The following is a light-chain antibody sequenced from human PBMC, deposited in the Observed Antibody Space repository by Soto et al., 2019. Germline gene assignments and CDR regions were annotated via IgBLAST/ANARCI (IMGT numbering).Light chain of an antibody. J-gene: IGKJ1*01. CDR1: QSVSGW. CDR2: DAS. V-gene: IGKV1-5*01. CDR3: QQYETFSGT. Sequence: SASVGDPVTVTCRASQSVSGWLAWYQQKPGEAPKLLIYDASALPRGVPSRFSGSGSGTKFTLTIASLQPDDFATYYCQQYETFSGTFGPGTKVDIK.